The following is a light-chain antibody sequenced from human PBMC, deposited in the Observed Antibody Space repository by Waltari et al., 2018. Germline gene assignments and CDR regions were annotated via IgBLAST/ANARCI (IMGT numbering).Light chain of an antibody. CDR2: SNN. Sequence: QSVLTQPPSASGTPGQRVPLSCSGSSSNIGSNTVNWYQQLPGTAPKPLIYSNNQRPSGVPDRFSGSKSGTSASLAISGLQSEDEADYYCAAWDDSLNGRVFGGGTKLTVL. CDR3: AAWDDSLNGRV. J-gene: IGLJ3*02. CDR1: SSNIGSNT. V-gene: IGLV1-44*01.